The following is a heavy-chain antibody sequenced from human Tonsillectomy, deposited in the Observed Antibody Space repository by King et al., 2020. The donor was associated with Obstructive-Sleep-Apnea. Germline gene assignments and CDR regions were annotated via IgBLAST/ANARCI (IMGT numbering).Heavy chain of an antibody. D-gene: IGHD1-26*01. Sequence: VQLGESGGGLVKPGGSLRLSCAASGFTFSDYYMSWIRQGPGKGVVWVSYISSSSTIYYADSVKGRFTVSRDIAKNSLYLQMNSLRGEDTAVYYCARGLRVGDYWGQGTLVTVSS. CDR2: ISSSSTI. CDR1: GFTFSDYY. CDR3: ARGLRVGDY. V-gene: IGHV3-11*01. J-gene: IGHJ4*02.